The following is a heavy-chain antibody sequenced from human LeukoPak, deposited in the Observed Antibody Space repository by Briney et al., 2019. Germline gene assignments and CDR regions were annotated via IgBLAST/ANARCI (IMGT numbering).Heavy chain of an antibody. CDR3: ARVLWFGELSLFDP. J-gene: IGHJ5*02. Sequence: PSETLSLTCTVSGGSISSYYWSWIRQPPGKGLEWIGYIYYSGSTNYNPSLKSRVTISVDTSKNQFSLKLSSVTAADTAVYYCARVLWFGELSLFDPWGQGTLVTVSS. D-gene: IGHD3-10*01. CDR2: IYYSGST. CDR1: GGSISSYY. V-gene: IGHV4-59*01.